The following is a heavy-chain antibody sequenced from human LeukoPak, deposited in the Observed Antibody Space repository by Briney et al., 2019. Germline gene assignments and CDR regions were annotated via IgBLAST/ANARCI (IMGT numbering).Heavy chain of an antibody. Sequence: GGSLRLSCAASGFSFSNYWMHWVRQAPGKGLVWVARMNSDGSTTYYADSVQGRFTISRDNAKNTLYLQMNSLRAEDTAMYFCAKGPNYFDSWGQGTLVTVSS. CDR3: AKGPNYFDS. V-gene: IGHV3-74*01. CDR2: MNSDGSTT. CDR1: GFSFSNYW. J-gene: IGHJ4*02.